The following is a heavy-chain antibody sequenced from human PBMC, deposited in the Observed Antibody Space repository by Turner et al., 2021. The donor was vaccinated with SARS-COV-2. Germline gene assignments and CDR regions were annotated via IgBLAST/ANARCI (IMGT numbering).Heavy chain of an antibody. V-gene: IGHV3-53*01. J-gene: IGHJ6*02. CDR2: MYGGGST. D-gene: IGHD3-3*01. CDR3: TRDLMEVGGMDV. CDR1: GVTVSSNY. Sequence: EVQLVESGGGLSQTGGSLRLSCAASGVTVSSNYMSWVRQAPGKGLEWVSVMYGGGSTYYADSGKGRFTISRDNSKNTLYLQMNSLRAEDTAVYYCTRDLMEVGGMDVWGQGTTVTVSS.